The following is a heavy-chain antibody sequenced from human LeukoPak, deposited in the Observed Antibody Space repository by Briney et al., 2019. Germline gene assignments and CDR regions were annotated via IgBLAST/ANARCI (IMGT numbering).Heavy chain of an antibody. J-gene: IGHJ4*02. CDR2: IKQDGSEK. CDR1: GFTFSSYW. V-gene: IGHV3-7*01. D-gene: IGHD3-16*02. CDR3: ARVNVMITFGGVIVPNYDY. Sequence: PGGSLRLSCAASGFTFSSYWMSWVRQAPGKGLEWVANIKQDGSEKYYVDSVKGRFTISRDNAKNSLYLQMNSLRAEDTAVYYCARVNVMITFGGVIVPNYDYWGQGTLVTVSS.